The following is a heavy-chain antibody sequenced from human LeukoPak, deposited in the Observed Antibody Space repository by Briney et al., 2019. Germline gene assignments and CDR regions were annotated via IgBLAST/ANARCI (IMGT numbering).Heavy chain of an antibody. CDR2: LYSTGGT. V-gene: IGHV4-4*07. CDR1: GGSISGWY. Sequence: SETLSLTCTVSGGSISGWYWSWIRPPAGKGLEWIGRLYSTGGTIYNPSLKSRVNMSVDTSKNHFSLKLSSVTAADTAVYYCARWNDAFDMWGQGTMVTVSS. CDR3: ARWNDAFDM. J-gene: IGHJ3*02. D-gene: IGHD1-1*01.